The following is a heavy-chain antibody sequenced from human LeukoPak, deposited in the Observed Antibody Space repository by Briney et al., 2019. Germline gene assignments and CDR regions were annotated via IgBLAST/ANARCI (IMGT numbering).Heavy chain of an antibody. D-gene: IGHD6-13*01. J-gene: IGHJ4*02. CDR1: GFTFSDYY. CDR2: ISSSGGTI. V-gene: IGHV3-11*04. CDR3: AKDSNIAAAVYQFDY. Sequence: PGGSLRLSCAASGFTFSDYYMSWIRQAPGKGLEWVSYISSSGGTIYYADSVKGRFTISRDNSKNTLYLQMNSLRTEDTAMYYCAKDSNIAAAVYQFDYWGQGTLVTVSS.